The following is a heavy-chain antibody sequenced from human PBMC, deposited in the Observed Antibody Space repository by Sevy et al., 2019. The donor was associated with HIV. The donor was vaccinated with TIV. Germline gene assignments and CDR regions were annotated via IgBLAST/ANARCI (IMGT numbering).Heavy chain of an antibody. D-gene: IGHD3-22*01. J-gene: IGHJ5*02. CDR2: ISSSSSTI. CDR1: GFTFSSYS. V-gene: IGHV3-48*02. CDR3: ARDLTRHYYDSSGYLSPPYNWFDP. Sequence: GGSLRLSCAASGFTFSSYSMNWVRQAPGKGLEWVSYISSSSSTIYYADSVKGRFSISRENAKNPLYLQMNSLRDEDTAVYYCARDLTRHYYDSSGYLSPPYNWFDPWGQGTLVTVSS.